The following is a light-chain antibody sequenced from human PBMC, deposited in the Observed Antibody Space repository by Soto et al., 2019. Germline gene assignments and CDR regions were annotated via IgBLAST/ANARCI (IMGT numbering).Light chain of an antibody. V-gene: IGKV3-11*01. CDR1: QSVSSNY. CDR2: GAS. CDR3: QQCNNWPLT. Sequence: EIVLTQSPGTLSLSPGERATLSCRASQSVSSNYLAWYQQIPGQAPRLLIYGASTRATGIPARFSGSGSGTDFTLTVSNLESEDFAVYYCQQCNNWPLTFGGGTKVDIK. J-gene: IGKJ4*01.